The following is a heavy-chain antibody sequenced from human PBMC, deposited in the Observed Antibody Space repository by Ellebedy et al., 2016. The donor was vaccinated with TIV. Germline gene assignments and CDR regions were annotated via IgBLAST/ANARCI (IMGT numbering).Heavy chain of an antibody. D-gene: IGHD3-16*02. CDR1: GYIFTSYG. Sequence: AASVKVSCKASGYIFTSYGISWVRQAPRQGLEWMGWISAYNGNTNYAQQFQGRVTVTADESTSTAYMELSSLRSEEMAVYYCAARGLGELSPTVDYWGQGTLSPSPQ. J-gene: IGHJ4*02. CDR3: AARGLGELSPTVDY. CDR2: ISAYNGNT. V-gene: IGHV1-18*03.